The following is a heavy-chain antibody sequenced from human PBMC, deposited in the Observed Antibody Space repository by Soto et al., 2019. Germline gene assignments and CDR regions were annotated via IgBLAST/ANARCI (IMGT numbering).Heavy chain of an antibody. CDR2: IYYSGST. J-gene: IGHJ4*02. CDR3: ASAGYSYGLYYFDY. Sequence: SETLSLTCSVSGGSISSYYWSWIRQPPGKGLEWIGYIYYSGSTNYNPSLKSRVTISVDTSKNQFSLKLSSVTAADTAVYYCASAGYSYGLYYFDYWGQGTLVTVSS. V-gene: IGHV4-59*01. D-gene: IGHD5-18*01. CDR1: GGSISSYY.